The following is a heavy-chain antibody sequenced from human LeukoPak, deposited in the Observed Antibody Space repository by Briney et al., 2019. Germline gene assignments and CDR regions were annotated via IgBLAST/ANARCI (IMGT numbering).Heavy chain of an antibody. Sequence: SETLSLTCTVSGGSISSSSYYWGWIRQPPGAGLEWIGTIYYSGSTYYNRTLKSRLTISVDTSKNQFSLKLSSVTAADTAVYYCARGSGIMITFGGVIGESWFDPWGQGTLVTVSS. D-gene: IGHD3-16*02. J-gene: IGHJ5*02. V-gene: IGHV4-39*07. CDR1: GGSISSSSYY. CDR2: IYYSGST. CDR3: ARGSGIMITFGGVIGESWFDP.